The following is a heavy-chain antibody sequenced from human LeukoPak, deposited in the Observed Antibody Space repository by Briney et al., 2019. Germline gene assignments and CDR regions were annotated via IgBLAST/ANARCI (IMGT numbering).Heavy chain of an antibody. D-gene: IGHD3-10*01. CDR1: GYSFTSYL. J-gene: IGHJ5*02. Sequence: GESLKISCKGSGYSFTSYLIGWVRQMPGKGLEWMGIIYPGDSDTRYRPSFQGQVTISADKSNSTAYQQWSSLKASDTAMYYCAMYYGSGSVWFDPWGQGTLVTVSS. CDR3: AMYYGSGSVWFDP. CDR2: IYPGDSDT. V-gene: IGHV5-51*01.